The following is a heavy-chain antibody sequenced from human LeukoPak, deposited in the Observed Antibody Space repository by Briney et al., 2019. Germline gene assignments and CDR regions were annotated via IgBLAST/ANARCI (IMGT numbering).Heavy chain of an antibody. CDR2: IIPIFGTA. D-gene: IGHD2-2*02. J-gene: IGHJ4*02. V-gene: IGHV1-69*13. CDR3: ARWDCSSTSCYTLDY. Sequence: ASVKVSCKASGGTISSYAISWVRQAPGQGLEWMGGIIPIFGTANYAQKFQGRVTITADESTSTAYMELSSLRSDDTAVYYCARWDCSSTSCYTLDYWGQGTLVTVSS. CDR1: GGTISSYA.